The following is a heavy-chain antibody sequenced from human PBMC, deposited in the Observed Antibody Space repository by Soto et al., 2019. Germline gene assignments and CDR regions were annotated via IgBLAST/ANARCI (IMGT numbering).Heavy chain of an antibody. CDR1: GGSFSGYY. CDR3: ARGGRAVAGRGLLDY. D-gene: IGHD6-19*01. J-gene: IGHJ4*02. CDR2: INHSGST. V-gene: IGHV4-34*01. Sequence: SETLSLTCAVYGGSFSGYYWSWIRQPPGKGLEWIGEINHSGSTNYNPSLKSRVTISVDTSKNQFSLKLSSVTAADTAVYYCARGGRAVAGRGLLDYWGQGTLVTAPQ.